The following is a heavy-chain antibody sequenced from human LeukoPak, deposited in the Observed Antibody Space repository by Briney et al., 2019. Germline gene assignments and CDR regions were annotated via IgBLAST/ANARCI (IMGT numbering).Heavy chain of an antibody. D-gene: IGHD5-24*01. V-gene: IGHV3-7*03. CDR1: GFPFNAYW. Sequence: GGSLRLSCAASGFPFNAYWMTWVRQAPGKGLEWVANIRQDGDTKYYVDSVKGRFTISRDNSKNTLYLQMNSLRAEDTAVYYCARRAVRDLHFDYWGQGTLVTVSS. CDR3: ARRAVRDLHFDY. CDR2: IRQDGDTK. J-gene: IGHJ4*02.